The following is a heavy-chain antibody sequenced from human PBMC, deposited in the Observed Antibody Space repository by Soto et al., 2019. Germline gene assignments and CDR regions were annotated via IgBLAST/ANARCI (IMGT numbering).Heavy chain of an antibody. Sequence: EVQLVESGGGLVQPGGSLRLPCAGSGFTFNTYWIHWVRQAPGKGLVWVSCINSDGTSTRYADSVKGRFTISRDNAKNTLYLQMNSLRTEDTAVYYCARGRYYGMDVWGQGTTATVSS. CDR1: GFTFNTYW. CDR3: ARGRYYGMDV. V-gene: IGHV3-74*01. CDR2: INSDGTST. J-gene: IGHJ6*02.